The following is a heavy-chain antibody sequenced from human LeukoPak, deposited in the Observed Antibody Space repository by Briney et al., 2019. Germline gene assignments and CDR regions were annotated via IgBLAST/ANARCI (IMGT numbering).Heavy chain of an antibody. CDR1: GFTFSSYE. D-gene: IGHD6-13*01. J-gene: IGHJ6*03. CDR3: ARDVDSSSLMFDYYYYMDV. CDR2: ISSSGSTI. V-gene: IGHV3-48*03. Sequence: QPGGSLRLSCGASGFTFSSYEMNWVRQAPGKGLEWVSYISSSGSTIYYADSVKGRFTISRDNAKNSLYLQMNSLRAEDTAVYYCARDVDSSSLMFDYYYYMDVWGKGTTVTVSS.